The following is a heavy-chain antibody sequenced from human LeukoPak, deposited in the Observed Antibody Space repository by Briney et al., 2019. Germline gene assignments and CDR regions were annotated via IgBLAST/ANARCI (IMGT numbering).Heavy chain of an antibody. V-gene: IGHV4-4*07. D-gene: IGHD3-22*01. CDR3: ARSNYDDSSGLGLSV. CDR2: IYPSGSA. J-gene: IGHJ6*02. Sequence: PSETLSLTCTVSGVSISGYHWSWVRQPAGKGLEWIGRIYPSGSANYNPSLKSRVTLSVDTSKNQFSLKLTSVTAADTAVYYCARSNYDDSSGLGLSVWGQGTTVTVSS. CDR1: GVSISGYH.